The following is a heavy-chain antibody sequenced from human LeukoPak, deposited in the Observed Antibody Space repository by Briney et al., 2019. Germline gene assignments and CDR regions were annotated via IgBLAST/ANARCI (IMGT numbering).Heavy chain of an antibody. CDR2: IYTSGST. Sequence: SETLSLTCTVSGGSISSGSYYWSWIRQPAGKGLEWIGRIYTSGSTNYSPSLKSRVTISVDTSKNQFSLKLSSVTAADTAVYYCARVSDDSPKGNWFDPWGQGTLVTVSS. CDR1: GGSISSGSYY. D-gene: IGHD3-3*01. V-gene: IGHV4-61*02. CDR3: ARVSDDSPKGNWFDP. J-gene: IGHJ5*02.